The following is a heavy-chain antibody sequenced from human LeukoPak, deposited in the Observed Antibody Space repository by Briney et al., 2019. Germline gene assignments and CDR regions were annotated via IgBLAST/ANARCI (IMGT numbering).Heavy chain of an antibody. CDR3: ARDGEYYYDSSGYYAIDY. CDR2: ISSSGSYK. J-gene: IGHJ4*02. V-gene: IGHV3-21*01. D-gene: IGHD3-22*01. Sequence: NPGGSLRLSCAASGFTYSGHTMNWVRQAPGKGLEWVSSISSSGSYKYYADSVKGRFTISRDNAKNSLFLQMNSLRAEDTAVYYCARDGEYYYDSSGYYAIDYWGQGTLVSVSS. CDR1: GFTYSGHT.